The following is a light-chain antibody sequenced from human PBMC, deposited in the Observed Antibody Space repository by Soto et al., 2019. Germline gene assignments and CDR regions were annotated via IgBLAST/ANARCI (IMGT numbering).Light chain of an antibody. CDR3: QQYNNWWT. CDR2: AAS. CDR1: QSLRSN. V-gene: IGKV3-15*01. J-gene: IGKJ1*01. Sequence: XVMTQSPATLSVSPGERATLSCRASQSLRSNLAWYQQKPGQAPRLLIYAASTRATGIPARFSGSGSGTEFTLTISSLQSEDFAVYYCQQYNNWWTFGQGTKVEIK.